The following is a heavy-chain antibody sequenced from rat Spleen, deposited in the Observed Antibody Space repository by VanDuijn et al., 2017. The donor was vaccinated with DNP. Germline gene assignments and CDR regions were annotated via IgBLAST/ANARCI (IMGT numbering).Heavy chain of an antibody. J-gene: IGHJ4*01. Sequence: EVQLVESGGGLVLPGGSLKLSCAASGFTFSDYYLAWVRQAPTMGLVWVAYISYDGSRTYYRDSVKGRFTISRDNAKSHLYLQMDSLRSEDTATYYCARDDYGSYGAMNAWGQGTSVTVSS. V-gene: IGHV5-20*01. CDR3: ARDDYGSYGAMNA. CDR2: ISYDGSRT. D-gene: IGHD1-3*01. CDR1: GFTFSDYY.